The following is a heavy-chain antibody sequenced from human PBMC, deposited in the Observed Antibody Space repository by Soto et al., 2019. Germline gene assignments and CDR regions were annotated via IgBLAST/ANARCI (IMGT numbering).Heavy chain of an antibody. J-gene: IGHJ4*01. CDR1: GYSIRSGYY. Sequence: TSETLSLTCSVSGYSIRSGYYWGWVRQAPGKGLEWLGSVYHNGIMFHNPSFQSRVTISVDTSKNQFSLNLRSVTAADTAVYYCAALWFGELAFNYWGHGILVTVSS. CDR3: AALWFGELAFNY. CDR2: VYHNGIM. V-gene: IGHV4-38-2*02. D-gene: IGHD3-10*01.